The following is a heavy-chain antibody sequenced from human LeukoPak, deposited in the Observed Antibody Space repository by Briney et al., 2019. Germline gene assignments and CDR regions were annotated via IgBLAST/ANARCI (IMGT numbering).Heavy chain of an antibody. J-gene: IGHJ4*02. CDR3: AKTTVGYSSGRYPGWPADC. D-gene: IGHD6-19*01. CDR1: GFTFNTYA. Sequence: PGGSLRLSCAASGFTFNTYAIYWVRQAPGKGLEWVSGICGSGCCTYYADSVKGRFTISRDNSKNTVYLQMNSLTADDTAIYYCAKTTVGYSSGRYPGWPADCWGQGTLVTVSS. CDR2: ICGSGCCT. V-gene: IGHV3-23*01.